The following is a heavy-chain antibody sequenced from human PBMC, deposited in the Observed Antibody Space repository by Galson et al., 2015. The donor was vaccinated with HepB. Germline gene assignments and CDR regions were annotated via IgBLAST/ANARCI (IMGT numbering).Heavy chain of an antibody. CDR2: ISSSSSTI. CDR3: ARDTLGTGTTRYYYGMDV. V-gene: IGHV3-48*02. J-gene: IGHJ6*02. D-gene: IGHD1-7*01. Sequence: SLRLSCAASGFTFSSYSMNWVRQAPGKGLEWVSYISSSSSTIYYADSVKGRFTISRGNAKNSLYLQMNSLRDEDTAVYYCARDTLGTGTTRYYYGMDVWGQGTTVTVSS. CDR1: GFTFSSYS.